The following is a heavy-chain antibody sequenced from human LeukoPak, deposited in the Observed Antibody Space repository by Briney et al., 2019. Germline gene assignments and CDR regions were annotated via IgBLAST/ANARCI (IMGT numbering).Heavy chain of an antibody. CDR2: MNPNSGNT. CDR3: ARAGTVTTGYGMDV. CDR1: GGTFSSYA. Sequence: ASVKVSCKASGGTFSSYAISWVRQAPGQGLEWMGWMNPNSGNTGYAQKFQGRVTMTRNTSISTTYMELSSLRSEDTAVYYCARAGTVTTGYGMDVWGQGTTVTVSS. J-gene: IGHJ6*02. D-gene: IGHD4-17*01. V-gene: IGHV1-8*02.